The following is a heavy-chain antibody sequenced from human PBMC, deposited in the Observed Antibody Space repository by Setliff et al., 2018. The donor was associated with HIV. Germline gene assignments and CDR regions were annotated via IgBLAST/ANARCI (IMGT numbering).Heavy chain of an antibody. CDR3: ARDLSGPWYSGSSGLAY. CDR1: GYTLNSYG. D-gene: IGHD6-6*01. CDR2: INPNSGAT. J-gene: IGHJ4*02. Sequence: ALVKVSCKASGYTLNSYGITWVRQAPGQGLQWMGWINPNSGATNYAQTFQGRVTMTRDTSVSKAYMELSRLRSDDTGIYYCARDLSGPWYSGSSGLAYWGQGTQVTVSS. V-gene: IGHV1-2*02.